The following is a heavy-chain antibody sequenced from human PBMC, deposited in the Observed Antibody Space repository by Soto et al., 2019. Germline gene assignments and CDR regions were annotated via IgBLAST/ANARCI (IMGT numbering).Heavy chain of an antibody. CDR3: VKDRQYCSGRPCRRSFDS. J-gene: IGHJ4*02. CDR1: GFFFSTYG. Sequence: GGSLRLSCAASGFFFSTYGMHCVRQAPGKGLEWVTFISYDGSTQYYADSVKGRFTVSRDNPKNTVSLQMNSLRPEDTAVYYCVKDRQYCSGRPCRRSFDSWGQGSLVTVSS. D-gene: IGHD2-15*01. V-gene: IGHV3-30*18. CDR2: ISYDGSTQ.